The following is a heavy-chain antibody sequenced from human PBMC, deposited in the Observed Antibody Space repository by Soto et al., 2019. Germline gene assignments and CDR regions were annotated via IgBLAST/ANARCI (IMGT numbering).Heavy chain of an antibody. CDR2: INYNGGRS. Sequence: DVQLVESGGGLVQPGRSLRLSCAASGFTFDDYAMHWVRQAPGKGLEWVSGINYNGGRSGYADSVKGRFTISRDNAKNSLYLQMNSLKAEDTAFYYCATYGGSGQLRVYWGQGTLVTVSS. CDR1: GFTFDDYA. V-gene: IGHV3-9*01. D-gene: IGHD6-19*01. J-gene: IGHJ4*02. CDR3: ATYGGSGQLRVY.